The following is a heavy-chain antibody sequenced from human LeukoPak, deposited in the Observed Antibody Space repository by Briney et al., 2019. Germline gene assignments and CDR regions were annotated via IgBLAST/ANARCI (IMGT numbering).Heavy chain of an antibody. D-gene: IGHD3-16*01. CDR1: GGTFSSYA. CDR2: IIPLLGIT. CDR3: ARARTMITFGGVRHAFDI. V-gene: IGHV1-69*04. Sequence: SVKVSCKASGGTFSSYAFNWVRQAPGQGLEWVGRIIPLLGITNHAQKLQGRVTITADTATNTAYMELSSLIPDDTAVYYCARARTMITFGGVRHAFDIWGQGTLVTVSS. J-gene: IGHJ3*02.